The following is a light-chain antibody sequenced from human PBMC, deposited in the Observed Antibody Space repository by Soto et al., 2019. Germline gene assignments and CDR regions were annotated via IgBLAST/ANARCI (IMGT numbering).Light chain of an antibody. CDR3: CSYAGTYTFYV. CDR2: DVT. V-gene: IGLV2-11*01. CDR1: SSDVGGYDY. J-gene: IGLJ1*01. Sequence: QSALTQPRSVSGSPGQSVTISCTGTSSDVGGYDYVSWYQQHPGKAPKLMIYDVTKRPSGVPDRFSGSRSGNTASLTISRLQAEDNADYYCCSYAGTYTFYVFGTGTKLTVL.